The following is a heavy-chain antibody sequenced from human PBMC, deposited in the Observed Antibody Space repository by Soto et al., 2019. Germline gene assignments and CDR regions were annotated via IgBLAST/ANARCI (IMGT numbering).Heavy chain of an antibody. Sequence: ASVKVSCKASGYTFTSYRISRVRQAPGQGLEWMGWISAYNGNTNYAQKLQGRVTMTTDTSTSTAYLELRSLRSDDTAVYYCARDWLYSSGWYSGYYYGMDVWGQGTTVTVSS. CDR3: ARDWLYSSGWYSGYYYGMDV. CDR1: GYTFTSYR. V-gene: IGHV1-18*01. J-gene: IGHJ6*02. CDR2: ISAYNGNT. D-gene: IGHD6-19*01.